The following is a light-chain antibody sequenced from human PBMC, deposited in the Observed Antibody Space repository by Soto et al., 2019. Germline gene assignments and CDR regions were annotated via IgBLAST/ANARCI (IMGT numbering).Light chain of an antibody. Sequence: QSVLTQPPSASGSPGQSVTISCTGTSSDVGGYQHVSWYQQYPGKAPKLMIYAVNKRPSGVPDRFSGSRSGNTASLTVSGLQAEDEADYYCSSYAGSNNYVFGTGTKVTVL. CDR2: AVN. J-gene: IGLJ1*01. CDR3: SSYAGSNNYV. CDR1: SSDVGGYQH. V-gene: IGLV2-8*01.